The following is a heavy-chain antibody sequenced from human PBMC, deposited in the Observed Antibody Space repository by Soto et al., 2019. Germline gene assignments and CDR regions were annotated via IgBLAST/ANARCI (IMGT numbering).Heavy chain of an antibody. J-gene: IGHJ4*02. CDR1: GYTLTELS. CDR2: FDPEDGET. CDR3: ATGGWDRPGYSSGWYYFDY. V-gene: IGHV1-24*01. Sequence: GASVKVSCKVSGYTLTELSMHGVRQAPGEGLEWMGGFDPEDGETIYAQKFQGRVTMTEDTSTDTAYMELSSLRSEDTAVYYCATGGWDRPGYSSGWYYFDYWGQGTLVTVSS. D-gene: IGHD6-19*01.